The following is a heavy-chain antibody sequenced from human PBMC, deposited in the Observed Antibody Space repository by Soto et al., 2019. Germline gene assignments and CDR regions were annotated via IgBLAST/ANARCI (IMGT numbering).Heavy chain of an antibody. V-gene: IGHV4-59*01. D-gene: IGHD4-4*01. CDR1: GGSISSYY. J-gene: IGHJ5*02. CDR2: IYYSGST. Sequence: SETLSLTCTVSGGSISSYYWSWIRQPPGKGLEWIGYIYYSGSTNYNPSLKSRVTISVDTSKNQFSLKLSSVTAADTAVYYCGRDRLQRLHNWFDPWGQGTLVTVSS. CDR3: GRDRLQRLHNWFDP.